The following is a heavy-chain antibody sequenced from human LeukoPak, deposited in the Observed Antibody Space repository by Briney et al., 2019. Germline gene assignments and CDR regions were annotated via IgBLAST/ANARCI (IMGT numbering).Heavy chain of an antibody. CDR3: ARDRSSGWYPLPLDY. CDR1: GYTFTSYG. Sequence: ASVKVSCKASGYTFTSYGISWVRQAPGQGLEWMGWISAYNGNTNYAQKLQGRVTMTTDTSTSTAYMELRSLRSDDTAVYYCARDRSSGWYPLPLDYWGQGTLVTVSS. V-gene: IGHV1-18*04. D-gene: IGHD6-19*01. CDR2: ISAYNGNT. J-gene: IGHJ4*02.